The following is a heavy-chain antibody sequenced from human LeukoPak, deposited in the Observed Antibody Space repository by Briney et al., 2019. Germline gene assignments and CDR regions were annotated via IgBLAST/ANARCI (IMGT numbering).Heavy chain of an antibody. D-gene: IGHD4-23*01. Sequence: GGSLRLSCAASGFTFTSYAMSWVRQAPGKGLEWVSTISSGAGTTYYADSVKGRFTISRDTSKNTLYLQMNSLRAEDTAVYYCAKDMVTYPKVDYWGQGTLVTVSS. J-gene: IGHJ4*02. CDR3: AKDMVTYPKVDY. CDR1: GFTFTSYA. V-gene: IGHV3-23*01. CDR2: ISSGAGTT.